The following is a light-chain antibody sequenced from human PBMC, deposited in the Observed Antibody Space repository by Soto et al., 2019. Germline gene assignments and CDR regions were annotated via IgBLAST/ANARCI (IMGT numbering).Light chain of an antibody. CDR3: SSYAGSKGV. CDR2: EVS. J-gene: IGLJ1*01. Sequence: QSVLTQPPSASGSPGQSVTISCTGTNSDVGGYNYVSWYQQHPGKAPKLMIYEVSKRPSGVPDRFSGSKSGNTASLTVSGLQAEDEADYYCSSYAGSKGVFGTGTKVTVL. V-gene: IGLV2-8*01. CDR1: NSDVGGYNY.